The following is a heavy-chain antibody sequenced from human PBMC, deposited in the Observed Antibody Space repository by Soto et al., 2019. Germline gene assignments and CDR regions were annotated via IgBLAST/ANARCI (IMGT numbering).Heavy chain of an antibody. V-gene: IGHV4-4*02. Sequence: QLQESGPGLVKPSGTLSLTCAVSSVSISSSYWWSWVRQPPGNGLEWIGEIYHTGPTNYNPSLNSRVPLSVDKSKTHFSLNLNSVTAADTAVYYCASTPPGKFGGIEYWGEATMVTVSS. CDR1: SVSISSSYW. CDR3: ASTPPGKFGGIEY. CDR2: IYHTGPT. J-gene: IGHJ4*02. D-gene: IGHD3-16*01.